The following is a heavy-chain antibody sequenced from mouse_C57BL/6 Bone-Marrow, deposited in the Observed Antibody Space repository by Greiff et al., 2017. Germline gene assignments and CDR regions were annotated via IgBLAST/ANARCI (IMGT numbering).Heavy chain of an antibody. J-gene: IGHJ4*01. CDR1: GYTFTDYE. CDR3: TRIDGYYRGYYAMDY. CDR2: IDPETGGT. V-gene: IGHV1-15*01. D-gene: IGHD2-3*01. Sequence: VQLKESGAELVRPGASVTLSCKASGYTFTDYEMHWVKQTPVHGLEWIGAIDPETGGTAYNQKFKGKAILTADKSSSTAYMELRSLTSEDSAVYYCTRIDGYYRGYYAMDYWGQGTSVTVSS.